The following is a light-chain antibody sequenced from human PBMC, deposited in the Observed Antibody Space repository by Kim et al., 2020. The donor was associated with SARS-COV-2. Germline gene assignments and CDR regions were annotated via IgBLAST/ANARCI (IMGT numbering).Light chain of an antibody. J-gene: IGKJ4*01. CDR3: QQHGSSPLT. CDR2: DAS. CDR1: QSVSSNY. Sequence: LSPGERGTLSCRASQSVSSNYLAWYQQKPGQAPRLLIYDASSRATGISDRFSGSGSGTDFTLTISGLEPEDLAVYYCQQHGSSPLTFGGGTKLEI. V-gene: IGKV3-20*01.